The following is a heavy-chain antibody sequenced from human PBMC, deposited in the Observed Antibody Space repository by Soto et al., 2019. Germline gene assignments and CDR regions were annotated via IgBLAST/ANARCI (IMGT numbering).Heavy chain of an antibody. V-gene: IGHV4-39*01. Sequence: KSSETLSLTCTVSGGSISSSSYYWGWIRQPPGKGLEWIGSIYYSGSTYYNPSLKSRVTISVDTSKNQFSLKLSSVTAADTAVYYCASQRITIFGVEFDYWGQGTLVTVSS. J-gene: IGHJ4*02. D-gene: IGHD3-3*01. CDR1: GGSISSSSYY. CDR2: IYYSGST. CDR3: ASQRITIFGVEFDY.